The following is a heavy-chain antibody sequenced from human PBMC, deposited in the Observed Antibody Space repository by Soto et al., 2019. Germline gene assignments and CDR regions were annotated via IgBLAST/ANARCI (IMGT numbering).Heavy chain of an antibody. CDR3: ATTSTYYDSSGYPRPDFYY. J-gene: IGHJ4*02. CDR2: FDPEDGET. D-gene: IGHD3-22*01. Sequence: ASVKVYCKVSGYTLTELSMHWVRQAPGKGLEWMGGFDPEDGETIYAQKFQGRVTMTEDTSTDTAYMELSSLRSEDTAVYYCATTSTYYDSSGYPRPDFYYWGQGNLVTVSS. V-gene: IGHV1-24*01. CDR1: GYTLTELS.